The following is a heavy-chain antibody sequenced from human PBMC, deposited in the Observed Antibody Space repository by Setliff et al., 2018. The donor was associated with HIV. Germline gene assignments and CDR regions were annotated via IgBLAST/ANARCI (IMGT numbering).Heavy chain of an antibody. J-gene: IGHJ4*02. Sequence: SETLSLTCTVSGDSINSGNYYWSWIRQHPGKGLEWIGYIYYSGSTYYSPSLKSRVTISVDTSKNQFSLKLKSVTAADTAVYFCARHVYSSGWGYVYHLDSWGQGTLVTVS. CDR2: IYYSGST. D-gene: IGHD6-19*01. CDR1: GDSINSGNYY. CDR3: ARHVYSSGWGYVYHLDS. V-gene: IGHV4-30-4*08.